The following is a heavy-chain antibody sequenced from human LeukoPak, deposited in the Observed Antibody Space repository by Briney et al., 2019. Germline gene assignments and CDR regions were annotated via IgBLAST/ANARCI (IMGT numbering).Heavy chain of an antibody. D-gene: IGHD3-10*01. V-gene: IGHV4-30-2*01. J-gene: IGHJ4*02. Sequence: SQTLSLTCTVSGGSISSGGYYWSWIRQPPGKGLEWIGYIYHSGSTYYNPSLKSRVTISVDRSKNQFSLKLSSVTAADTAVYYCATTDYYYGSESYWGQGTLVTVSS. CDR2: IYHSGST. CDR3: ATTDYYYGSESY. CDR1: GGSISSGGYY.